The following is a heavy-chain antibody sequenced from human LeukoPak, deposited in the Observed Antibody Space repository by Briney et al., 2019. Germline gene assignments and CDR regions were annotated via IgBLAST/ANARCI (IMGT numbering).Heavy chain of an antibody. Sequence: SETLSLTCAVYGGSFSGYYWSWIRQPPGKGLEWIGEINHSGSTNYNPSLKSRVTISVDTSKNQFSLKLSSVTAADTAVYYCARHGWHAWYFDLWGRGTLVTVSS. J-gene: IGHJ2*01. V-gene: IGHV4-34*01. CDR1: GGSFSGYY. D-gene: IGHD6-19*01. CDR3: ARHGWHAWYFDL. CDR2: INHSGST.